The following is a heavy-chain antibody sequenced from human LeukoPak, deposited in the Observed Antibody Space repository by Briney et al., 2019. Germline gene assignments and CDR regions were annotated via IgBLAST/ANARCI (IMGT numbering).Heavy chain of an antibody. V-gene: IGHV4-61*02. Sequence: SETLSLTCTVSGGSISSGSYYWSWIRQPAGKGLEWIGRIYTSGSTNYNPSLKSRVTISVDTSKNQFSLKLSSVTAADTAVYYCARSKGVDTAMVSFDYWGQGTLVTVSS. D-gene: IGHD5-18*01. J-gene: IGHJ4*02. CDR3: ARSKGVDTAMVSFDY. CDR1: GGSISSGSYY. CDR2: IYTSGST.